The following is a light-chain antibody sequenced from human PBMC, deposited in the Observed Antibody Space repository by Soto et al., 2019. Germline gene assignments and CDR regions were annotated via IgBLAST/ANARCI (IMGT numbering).Light chain of an antibody. V-gene: IGKV3-15*01. CDR2: GAS. J-gene: IGKJ1*01. CDR1: QSVSSN. CDR3: HQYNHWPGT. Sequence: EIVMTQSPATLSVSPGERATLSCRASQSVSSNLAWYQQKPGQAPRLLIYGASTRATGIPARFSGSVSGTEFKLPISSLQSEDFAVYYCHQYNHWPGTFGQGTKVEIK.